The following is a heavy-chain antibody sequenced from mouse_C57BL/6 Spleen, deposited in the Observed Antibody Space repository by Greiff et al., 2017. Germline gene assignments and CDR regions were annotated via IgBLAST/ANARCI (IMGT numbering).Heavy chain of an antibody. Sequence: QVQLQQSGPELVKPGASVKLSCKASGYAFTSYWMNWVKQRPGQGLEWIGRIYPGDGDTNYNGKFKGKATLTADKASSTAYMQLSSLASDDSAVYSCSRKSTTGVANFDYWGQGTTLTVSS. CDR2: IYPGDGDT. CDR3: SRKSTTGVANFDY. V-gene: IGHV1-82*01. J-gene: IGHJ2*01. CDR1: GYAFTSYW. D-gene: IGHD2-14*01.